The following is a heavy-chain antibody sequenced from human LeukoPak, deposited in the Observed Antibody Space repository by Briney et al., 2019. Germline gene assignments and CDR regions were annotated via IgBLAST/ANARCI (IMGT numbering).Heavy chain of an antibody. CDR1: GGSISSGDYY. CDR2: IYYSGST. Sequence: SQTLSLTCTVSGGSISSGDYYWGWIRQPPGKGLEWIGSIYYSGSTYYNPSLKSRVTISVDTSKNQFSLKLSSVTAADTAVYYCAFLDIVVVPAAFNDYWGQGTLVTVSS. D-gene: IGHD2-2*03. V-gene: IGHV4-39*01. J-gene: IGHJ4*02. CDR3: AFLDIVVVPAAFNDY.